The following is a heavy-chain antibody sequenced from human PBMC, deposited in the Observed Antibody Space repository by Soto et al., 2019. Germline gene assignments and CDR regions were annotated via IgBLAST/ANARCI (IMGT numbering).Heavy chain of an antibody. CDR3: VRRHVSATGIDWFDP. J-gene: IGHJ5*02. CDR1: AYTSTSYG. Sequence: ASVKVSCKASAYTSTSYGIHWVRQAPGQRLEWMGWINAANGDTKYSPKFQGRVTITRDTSASTAYMELSSLRSEDTAVYYCVRRHVSATGIDWFDPWGPGTLVTVSS. CDR2: INAANGDT. D-gene: IGHD6-13*01. V-gene: IGHV1-3*01.